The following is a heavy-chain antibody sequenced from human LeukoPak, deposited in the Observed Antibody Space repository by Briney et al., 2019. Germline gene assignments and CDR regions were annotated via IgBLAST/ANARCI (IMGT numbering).Heavy chain of an antibody. Sequence: SETLSLTCTVSGGSISSYYRSWIRQPPGKGLEWIGYIYYSGSTNYNPSLKSRVTISVDTSKNQFSLKLSSVTAADTAVYYCARSYSSSWYWFDPWGQGTLVTVSS. J-gene: IGHJ5*02. CDR3: ARSYSSSWYWFDP. D-gene: IGHD6-13*01. CDR1: GGSISSYY. CDR2: IYYSGST. V-gene: IGHV4-59*08.